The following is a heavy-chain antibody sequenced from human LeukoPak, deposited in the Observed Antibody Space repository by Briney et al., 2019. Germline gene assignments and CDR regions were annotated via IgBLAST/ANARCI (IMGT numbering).Heavy chain of an antibody. J-gene: IGHJ4*02. D-gene: IGHD3-9*01. CDR3: ARGTLGDILTGAYDY. CDR1: GGTFSGYA. V-gene: IGHV1-69*05. CDR2: IIPIFDTA. Sequence: EASVKVSCTASGGTFSGYAISWVRRAPGQGLEWMGGIIPIFDTANYAQKFQGRVTISTDGSTNTAYMELSSLRSEDTAVYYCARGTLGDILTGAYDYWGQGTLVTVSS.